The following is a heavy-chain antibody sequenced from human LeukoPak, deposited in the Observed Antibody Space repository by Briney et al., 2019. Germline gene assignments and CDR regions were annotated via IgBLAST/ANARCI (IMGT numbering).Heavy chain of an antibody. J-gene: IGHJ4*02. Sequence: ASVKVSRKASGYTFTSYGITWVRQAPGRGLEWMGWVSASDGNANYAQKLRGRVTMTTDTSTSTVYLDLSSLRSDDTAVYYCARDGDYGTGSYYRGCIDSWGQGTPVTVSP. CDR2: VSASDGNA. V-gene: IGHV1-18*01. CDR1: GYTFTSYG. D-gene: IGHD3-10*01. CDR3: ARDGDYGTGSYYRGCIDS.